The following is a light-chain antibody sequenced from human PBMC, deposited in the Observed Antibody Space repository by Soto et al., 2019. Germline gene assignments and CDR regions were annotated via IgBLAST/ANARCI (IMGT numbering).Light chain of an antibody. V-gene: IGKV1-27*01. J-gene: IGKJ4*01. CDR1: QGIGVY. Sequence: DIQMTQSPSSLSASLGDRVTITCRASQGIGVYLAWFQQKPGKVPKLLIYAASTLQSGVPSRFRGSGSGTDFTLTITSLQPEDVATYYCQEYNSAPLTFGGGTKVEIK. CDR3: QEYNSAPLT. CDR2: AAS.